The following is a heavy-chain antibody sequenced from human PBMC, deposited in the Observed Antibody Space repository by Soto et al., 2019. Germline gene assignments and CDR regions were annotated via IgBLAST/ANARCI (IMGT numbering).Heavy chain of an antibody. Sequence: SETLSLTCTVSGGSISSGGYYWSWIRQHPGKGLEWIGNVYYSGSSHYNPSLKSRVTISIDTSKNQFSLKLSSVTAADTAVYYCARERQSYINSQGVWFGSCGQGTLGTVSS. CDR3: ARERQSYINSQGVWFGS. J-gene: IGHJ5*01. CDR2: VYYSGSS. D-gene: IGHD4-4*01. V-gene: IGHV4-31*03. CDR1: GGSISSGGYY.